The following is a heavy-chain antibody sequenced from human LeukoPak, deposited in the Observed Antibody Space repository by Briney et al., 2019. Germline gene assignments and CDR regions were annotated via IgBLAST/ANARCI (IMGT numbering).Heavy chain of an antibody. CDR2: INPSGGST. Sequence: ASVKVSCKASGYTFTSYYMHWVRQAPGQGLEWMGIINPSGGSTSYAQKFQGRVTMTRDTSTSTVYMELSSLRSEDTAVYYCARVGYYYGSGTDYFDYWGQGTLVTVSS. D-gene: IGHD3-10*01. V-gene: IGHV1-46*01. CDR3: ARVGYYYGSGTDYFDY. J-gene: IGHJ4*02. CDR1: GYTFTSYY.